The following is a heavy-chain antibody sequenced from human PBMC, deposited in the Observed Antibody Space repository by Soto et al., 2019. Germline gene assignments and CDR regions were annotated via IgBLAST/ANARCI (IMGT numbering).Heavy chain of an antibody. CDR1: GGSISSGGYS. D-gene: IGHD3-22*01. V-gene: IGHV4-30-2*01. J-gene: IGHJ3*02. CDR2: IYHSGST. CDR3: ARADDSSAYYYLNYAFDI. Sequence: PSETLSLTCAVSGGSISSGGYSWSWIRQPPGKGLEWIGYIYHSGSTYYNPSLKSRVTISVDRSKNQFSLKLSSVTAADTAVYYCARADDSSAYYYLNYAFDIRGPGTMVTV.